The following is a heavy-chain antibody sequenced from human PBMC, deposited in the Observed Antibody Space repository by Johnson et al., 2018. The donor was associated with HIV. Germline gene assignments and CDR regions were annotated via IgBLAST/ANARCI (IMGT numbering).Heavy chain of an antibody. CDR3: AREEEWELTLVGVGAFDI. Sequence: MLLVESGGGVVRPGGSLRLSCAASGFTFDDYGMSWVRQAPGKGLEWVANIKQDGSEKYYVDSVKGRFTISRDNAKNSLYLQMNSLRAEDTAVYYCAREEEWELTLVGVGAFDIWGQGTMVTVSS. D-gene: IGHD1-26*01. CDR1: GFTFDDYG. J-gene: IGHJ3*02. V-gene: IGHV3-7*05. CDR2: IKQDGSEK.